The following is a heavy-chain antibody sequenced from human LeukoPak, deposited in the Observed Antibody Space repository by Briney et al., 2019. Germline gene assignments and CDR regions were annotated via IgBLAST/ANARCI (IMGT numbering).Heavy chain of an antibody. CDR2: FDPEDGET. J-gene: IGHJ4*02. Sequence: ASVKVSCKVSGYTLTELSMHWVRQAPGKGLEWMGGFDPEDGETIYAQKFQGRVTMTEDTSTDTAYMELSSLRSEDTAVYYCATTVPHNYDILTGYSRFDYWGQGTLVTVSS. CDR3: ATTVPHNYDILTGYSRFDY. D-gene: IGHD3-9*01. V-gene: IGHV1-24*01. CDR1: GYTLTELS.